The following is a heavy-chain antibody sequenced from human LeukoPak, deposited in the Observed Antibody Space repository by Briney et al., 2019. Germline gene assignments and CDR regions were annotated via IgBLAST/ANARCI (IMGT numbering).Heavy chain of an antibody. CDR2: INEDGTKK. J-gene: IGHJ4*02. CDR1: GFTFSSYW. V-gene: IGHV3-7*05. CDR3: ARLPLTVREHFDY. D-gene: IGHD1-1*01. Sequence: GGSLRLSCAASGFTFSSYWMSWVRQAPGRGLEWVANINEDGTKKYPVDSVKGRSTISRDNAKNSLYLQMNSLRAEDTAVYYCARLPLTVREHFDYWGQGTLVTVSS.